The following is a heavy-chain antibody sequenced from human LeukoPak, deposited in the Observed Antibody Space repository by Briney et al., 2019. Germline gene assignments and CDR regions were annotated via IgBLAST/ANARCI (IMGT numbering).Heavy chain of an antibody. J-gene: IGHJ4*02. CDR1: GFTFSSYG. V-gene: IGHV3-30*18. CDR3: AKAQPPWIYGSGSDLDY. D-gene: IGHD3-10*01. Sequence: GGSLRLSCAASGFTFSSYGMHWVRQAPGKGLEWVAVISYDGSNKYYADSVKGRFTISRDNSKNTLYLQMNSLRAEDTAVYYCAKAQPPWIYGSGSDLDYWGQGTLVTVSS. CDR2: ISYDGSNK.